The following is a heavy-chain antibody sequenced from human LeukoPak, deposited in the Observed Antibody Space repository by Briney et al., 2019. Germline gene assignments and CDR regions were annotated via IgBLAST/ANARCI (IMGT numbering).Heavy chain of an antibody. Sequence: GDSVTVSCKSSVYTFSGHHMHWVRQAPGQGLAWMGWILPNSGGTHYGQKFQGRVTMTGDTSINTAYIELTGLTSDDTAVYYCSRDGPSGSNMASDYWGQGTLVTVSS. V-gene: IGHV1-2*02. CDR1: VYTFSGHH. CDR3: SRDGPSGSNMASDY. D-gene: IGHD1-26*01. CDR2: ILPNSGGT. J-gene: IGHJ4*02.